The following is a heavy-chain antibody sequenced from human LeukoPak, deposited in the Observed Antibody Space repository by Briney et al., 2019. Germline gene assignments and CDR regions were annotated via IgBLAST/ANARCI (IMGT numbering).Heavy chain of an antibody. CDR3: ATTRGVTQFFDY. V-gene: IGHV5-51*01. D-gene: IGHD2-21*02. Sequence: GESLKISCKGSGYTSTNYWIGWVRQMPGKGLEWMGIIYPGDSDATYSPSFQGQVTISADKSISTAYLHWSSLKASDTAMYYCATTRGVTQFFDYWGKGTLVTVSS. J-gene: IGHJ4*02. CDR1: GYTSTNYW. CDR2: IYPGDSDA.